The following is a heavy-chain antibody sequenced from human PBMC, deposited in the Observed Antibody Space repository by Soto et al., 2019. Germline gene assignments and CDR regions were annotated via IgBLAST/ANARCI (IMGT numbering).Heavy chain of an antibody. CDR1: GCSISSGDYY. CDR2: IYYSGST. D-gene: IGHD3-16*02. J-gene: IGHJ4*02. Sequence: PXETLSLTCTVSGCSISSGDYYWSWIRQPPGKGLEWIGYIYYSGSTYYNPSLKSRVTISVDTSKNQFSLKLSSVTAADTAVYYCARGRLWGSYRSNLDYWGQGTLVTVSS. CDR3: ARGRLWGSYRSNLDY. V-gene: IGHV4-30-4*01.